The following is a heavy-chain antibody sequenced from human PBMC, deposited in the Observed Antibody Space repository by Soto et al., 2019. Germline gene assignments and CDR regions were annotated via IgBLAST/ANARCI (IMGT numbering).Heavy chain of an antibody. V-gene: IGHV4-39*01. D-gene: IGHD2-21*02. CDR1: GGSISSSSYY. CDR3: ASPYCGGDCYNYYYYGMDV. Sequence: SETLSLTCTVSGGSISSSSYYWGWIRQPPGKGLEWIGSIYYSGSTYYNPSLKSRVTISVDTSKNQFSLKLSSVTAADTAVYYCASPYCGGDCYNYYYYGMDVWGQGTTVTVSS. J-gene: IGHJ6*02. CDR2: IYYSGST.